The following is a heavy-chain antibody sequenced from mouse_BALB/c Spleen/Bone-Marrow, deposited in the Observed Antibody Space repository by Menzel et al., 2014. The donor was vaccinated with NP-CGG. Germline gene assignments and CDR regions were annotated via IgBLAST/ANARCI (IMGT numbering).Heavy chain of an antibody. J-gene: IGHJ2*01. V-gene: IGHV14-3*02. CDR3: AIYFYFDY. CDR1: CFNIKDTY. CDR2: IDPANGNA. Sequence: VQLKESGAELVKPGASVRLSCTASCFNIKDTYMHWVKQRPDQGLEWIGRIDPANGNAKHDPKFQGKAAITADTSSNTTYLQLSSLTSEDTAVYYCAIYFYFDYWGQGTTLTVSS. D-gene: IGHD2-3*01.